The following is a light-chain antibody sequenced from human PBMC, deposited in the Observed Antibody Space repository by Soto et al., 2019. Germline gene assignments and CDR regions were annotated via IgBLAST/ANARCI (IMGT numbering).Light chain of an antibody. CDR2: DVS. Sequence: QSALTQPRSVSGSPGQSVTISCTGTSIDVGGYDFVSWHQQHPGKAPKLMIYDVSKRPSGVPDRFSGSKSGNTASLTISGLQAEYEADYYCCSYADIYTYIFGTGTKVTVL. CDR1: SIDVGGYDF. J-gene: IGLJ1*01. V-gene: IGLV2-11*01. CDR3: CSYADIYTYI.